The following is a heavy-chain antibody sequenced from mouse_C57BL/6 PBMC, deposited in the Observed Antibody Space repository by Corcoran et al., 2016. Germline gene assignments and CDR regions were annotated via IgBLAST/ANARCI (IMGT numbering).Heavy chain of an antibody. J-gene: IGHJ2*01. CDR3: ARSGTGTGNFDY. Sequence: QIQLVQSGPDLKKPAETVKISCKASGYTFTTYGMSWVKQAPGKGLKWMGWINTYSGVPTYADDFKGRFAFSLETSASTAYLQINNLKNEDTATYFCARSGTGTGNFDYWGQGTTLTVSS. D-gene: IGHD4-1*01. CDR2: INTYSGVP. CDR1: GYTFTTYG. V-gene: IGHV9-3*01.